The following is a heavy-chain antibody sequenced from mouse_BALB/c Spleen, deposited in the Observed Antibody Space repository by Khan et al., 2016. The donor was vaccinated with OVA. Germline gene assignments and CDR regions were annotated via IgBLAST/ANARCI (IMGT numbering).Heavy chain of an antibody. D-gene: IGHD2-3*01. CDR2: ISYSGNT. CDR3: ARVDGGDFDY. J-gene: IGHJ2*01. CDR1: GYSITRDYA. Sequence: QLQLSGPGLVKPSQSLSLTCTVTGYSITRDYAWNWIRQFPGNKLEWMGYISYSGNTNYNPSLKSRISITRDTSKNQFFLQLNSVTTEDTATYYCARVDGGDFDYWGQGTTLTVSS. V-gene: IGHV3-2*02.